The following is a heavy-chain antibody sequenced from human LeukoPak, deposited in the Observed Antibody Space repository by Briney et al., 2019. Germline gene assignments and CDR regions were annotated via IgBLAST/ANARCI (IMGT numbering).Heavy chain of an antibody. Sequence: GGSLRLSCTASGFTFSSYAMSWVRQAPGKGLEGVSVISGTGGSTNHADPVKGRFTISRDNSKNTLYLQMNSLRAEDTAVYYCAKESGDDGSGYYEVFDYWGQGTPVTVSS. J-gene: IGHJ4*02. D-gene: IGHD3-22*01. CDR3: AKESGDDGSGYYEVFDY. CDR2: ISGTGGST. CDR1: GFTFSSYA. V-gene: IGHV3-23*01.